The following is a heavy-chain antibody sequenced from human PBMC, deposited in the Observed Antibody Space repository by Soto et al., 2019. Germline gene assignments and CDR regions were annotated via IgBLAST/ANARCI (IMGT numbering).Heavy chain of an antibody. CDR2: IQSGSGRT. V-gene: IGHV3-21*06. J-gene: IGHJ4*02. CDR1: GFIMSNYR. Sequence: EVQLVESGGGLVKSGESLRLSCVTSGFIMSNYRLNWVRQSPGKGLEWVSLIQSGSGRTFYADSVRGRFTISRDDAQSSVFLQMNALRAEDTAVYYCVPETHDPRDYWGQGTLVTVSS. CDR3: VPETHDPRDY.